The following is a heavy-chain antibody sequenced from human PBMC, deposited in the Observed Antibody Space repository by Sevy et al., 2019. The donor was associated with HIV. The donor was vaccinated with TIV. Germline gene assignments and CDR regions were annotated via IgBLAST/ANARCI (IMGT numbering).Heavy chain of an antibody. Sequence: GGSLRLSCAASGFTFGSYGMHWVRQAPGKGLEWVAYISYVRSDKNYADSFKGTFTISRDISMNTLFLQLNSLRPEYTAVYYGARVFSSYYFDYWGQGTLVTVSS. CDR3: ARVFSSYYFDY. J-gene: IGHJ4*02. CDR1: GFTFGSYG. D-gene: IGHD3-10*01. CDR2: ISYVRSDK. V-gene: IGHV3-30*06.